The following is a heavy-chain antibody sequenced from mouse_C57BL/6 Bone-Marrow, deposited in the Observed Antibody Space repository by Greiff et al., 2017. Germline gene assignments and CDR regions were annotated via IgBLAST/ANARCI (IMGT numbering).Heavy chain of an antibody. Sequence: VQLKQSGAELAKPGASVKLSCKASGYTFTEYTIHWVKQRAGQGLEWIGWFYPGSGSIKYNEKFKDKATLTADKSSSTVCMELSSLTSEDSAVYVWARHEEKGLRGRFAYWGQGTLVTVSA. D-gene: IGHD1-1*01. CDR3: ARHEEKGLRGRFAY. CDR1: GYTFTEYT. CDR2: FYPGSGSI. V-gene: IGHV1-62-2*01. J-gene: IGHJ3*01.